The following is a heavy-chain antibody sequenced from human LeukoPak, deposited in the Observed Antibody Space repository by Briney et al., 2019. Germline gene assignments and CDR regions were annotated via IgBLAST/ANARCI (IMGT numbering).Heavy chain of an antibody. CDR3: ARARNEKAGPTGLFHYYALDV. D-gene: IGHD2-21*01. CDR1: GGTFSTYA. CDR2: IVAVFGTR. Sequence: SVRVSCKASGGTFSTYAVSWVRQAPGQGLEWIGGIVAVFGTRNYAQRFQDRVTIAADKFTNTAYMSLTSLRSEDTAIYFCARARNEKAGPTGLFHYYALDVWGQGTSVTVSS. V-gene: IGHV1-69*06. J-gene: IGHJ6*02.